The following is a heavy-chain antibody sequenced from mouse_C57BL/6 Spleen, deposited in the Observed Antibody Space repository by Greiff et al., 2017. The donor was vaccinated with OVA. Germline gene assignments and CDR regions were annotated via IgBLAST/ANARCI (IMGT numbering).Heavy chain of an antibody. CDR3: ARSGGFLYAMDY. J-gene: IGHJ4*01. CDR2: IHPNSGST. D-gene: IGHD3-1*01. CDR1: GYTFTSYW. Sequence: VQLQQPGAELVKPGASVKLSCKASGYTFTSYWMHWVKQRPGHGLEWIGMIHPNSGSTNYNEKFKSKATLTVDKSSSTAYMQLSSLTSEDSAVYYCARSGGFLYAMDYWGQGTSVTVSS. V-gene: IGHV1-64*01.